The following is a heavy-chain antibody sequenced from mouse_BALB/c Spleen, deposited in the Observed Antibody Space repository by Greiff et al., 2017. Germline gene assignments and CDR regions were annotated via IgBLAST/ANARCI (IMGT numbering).Heavy chain of an antibody. Sequence: EVQLQESGPDLVKPWASVKISCKASGYSFTGYYMHWVKQSHGKSLEWIGRVNPNNGGTSYNQKFKGKAILTVDKSSSTAYMELRSLTSEDSAVYYCARTGYYGSSSYYYAMDYWGQGTSVTVSS. D-gene: IGHD1-1*01. V-gene: IGHV1-26*01. CDR2: VNPNNGGT. J-gene: IGHJ4*01. CDR1: GYSFTGYY. CDR3: ARTGYYGSSSYYYAMDY.